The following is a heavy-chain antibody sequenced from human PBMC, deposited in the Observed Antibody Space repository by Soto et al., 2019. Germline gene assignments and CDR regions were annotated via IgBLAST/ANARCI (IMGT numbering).Heavy chain of an antibody. CDR1: GFTFDNYV. V-gene: IGHV3-21*01. CDR3: ARGTLGSYSSDL. J-gene: IGHJ5*02. Sequence: GGSLRLSCEASGFTFDNYVMNWVRQAPGKGLEWVSSISATSVYIYYRDSVKGRFTISRENAKNSLYLEMSSLTVEDSALYYCARGTLGSYSSDLWGQGTLVTVSS. CDR2: ISATSVYI. D-gene: IGHD3-10*01.